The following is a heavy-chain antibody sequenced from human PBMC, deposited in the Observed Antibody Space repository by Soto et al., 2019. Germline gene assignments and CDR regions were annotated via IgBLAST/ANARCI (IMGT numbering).Heavy chain of an antibody. CDR1: VLTIRNHP. CDR3: VSWVSAHFDY. CDR2: ISDSGVNT. V-gene: IGHV3-23*01. J-gene: IGHJ4*02. Sequence: GGSLRLSCTTSVLTIRNHPMTWVREAIDRVLEWVSNISDSGVNTHYAYSVKGRVTISRDDSRNTLYLKMNSLRGEDTAVYYCVSWVSAHFDYWGQGTVVTVSS. D-gene: IGHD2-8*01.